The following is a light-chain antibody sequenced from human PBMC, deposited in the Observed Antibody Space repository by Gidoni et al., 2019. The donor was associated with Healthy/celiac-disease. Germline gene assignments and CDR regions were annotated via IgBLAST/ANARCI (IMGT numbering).Light chain of an antibody. CDR2: GKN. J-gene: IGLJ2*01. CDR3: NSRDSSGNHLKV. Sequence: SELTQDPAVSVALGQTVRITCQGDSLRSYYASWYQQKPGQAPVLVIYGKNNRPSGIPDRCSGSSSGNTASVTITGAQAEDEADYYCNSRDSSGNHLKVFGGGTKLTVL. V-gene: IGLV3-19*01. CDR1: SLRSYY.